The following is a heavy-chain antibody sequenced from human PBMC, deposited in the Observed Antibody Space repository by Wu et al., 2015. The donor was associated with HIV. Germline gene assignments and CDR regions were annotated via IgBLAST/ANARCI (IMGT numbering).Heavy chain of an antibody. D-gene: IGHD2-2*02. V-gene: IGHV1-2*02. CDR2: INPNTGGT. CDR1: GYRFIESY. Sequence: QVQLVQSGTELKRPGASVKISCKVSGYRFIESYIHWVRQAPGQGLEWMGRINPNTGGTNYEQNFQGRVTMTRDTSISTAYMELTRLTSDDTAIYFCARSHFVVIPGAIPVWDYWGQGTLVTVSS. J-gene: IGHJ4*02. CDR3: ARSHFVVIPGAIPVWDY.